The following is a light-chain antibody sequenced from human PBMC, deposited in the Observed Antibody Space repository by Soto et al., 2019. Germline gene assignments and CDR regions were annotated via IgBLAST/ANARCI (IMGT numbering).Light chain of an antibody. CDR2: KAS. CDR1: ESISSW. Sequence: MTQSPPTLSASAGDRVTITCRASESISSWLAWYQQKPGKAPKLLMYKASSLESGVPSRFSGSGSGTEFTLTISSLQPDDFATYYCQQYNSYSWTFRQGTKVDIK. CDR3: QQYNSYSWT. J-gene: IGKJ1*01. V-gene: IGKV1-5*03.